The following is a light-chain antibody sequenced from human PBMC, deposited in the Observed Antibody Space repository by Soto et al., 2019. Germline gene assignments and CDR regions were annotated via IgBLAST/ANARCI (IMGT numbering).Light chain of an antibody. J-gene: IGLJ1*01. V-gene: IGLV1-40*01. Sequence: QSVLTQPPSVSGAPGQRVTISCTGSSSNIGAGYDVHWYQQLPGTAPKLLIYGNSNRPSGVPDRFSGSKSGTSASLAITGLQADEEADYYCQYYDRRCSGWVFGTGTKVTV. CDR2: GNS. CDR3: QYYDRRCSGWV. CDR1: SSNIGAGYD.